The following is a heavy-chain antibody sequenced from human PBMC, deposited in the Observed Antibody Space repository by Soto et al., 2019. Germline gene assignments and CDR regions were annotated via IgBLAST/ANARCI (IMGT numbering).Heavy chain of an antibody. CDR1: GELMTRNSNW. Sequence: SETCPYRSTGSGELMTRNSNWGWWVRQAPGEGPERIGQAHPDGRTYYHPSLKSRVTISLDKAKDQFSLKLSSVTAADTAVYYCARHLTYCSAGMCCSDFPYYGMDVWGQGTTVIV. V-gene: IGHV4-39*01. D-gene: IGHD2-15*01. CDR2: AHPDGRT. J-gene: IGHJ6*02. CDR3: ARHLTYCSAGMCCSDFPYYGMDV.